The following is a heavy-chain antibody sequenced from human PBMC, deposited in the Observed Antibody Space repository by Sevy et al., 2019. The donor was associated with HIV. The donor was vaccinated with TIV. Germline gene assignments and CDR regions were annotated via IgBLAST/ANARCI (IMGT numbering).Heavy chain of an antibody. CDR3: AKEGKNIRSWFDP. J-gene: IGHJ5*02. V-gene: IGHV1-18*01. CDR2: IRGYNGYT. Sequence: ASVKVSCKASGYSFTNYGIGWVRQAPGQGLEWMGWIRGYNGYTNYGQNLQGRVTMTTDTSTSTAYMELRSLRSDDAAIYYCAKEGKNIRSWFDPWGQGTLVTVSS. CDR1: GYSFTNYG. D-gene: IGHD3-3*02.